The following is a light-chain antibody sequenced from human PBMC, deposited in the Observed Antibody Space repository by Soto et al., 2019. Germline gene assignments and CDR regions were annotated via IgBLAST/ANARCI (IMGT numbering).Light chain of an antibody. CDR3: QQRSNWPRT. CDR1: QSVSSS. CDR2: DAS. V-gene: IGKV3-11*01. J-gene: IGKJ2*01. Sequence: EIVLTQSPATLSLSPGERATLSCRASQSVSSSLGWYHQIPGQAPRILIYDASNRATGIPARFSGSGSGTDFTLPISSLEPEDFAVYYCQQRSNWPRTFGQGIKLEMK.